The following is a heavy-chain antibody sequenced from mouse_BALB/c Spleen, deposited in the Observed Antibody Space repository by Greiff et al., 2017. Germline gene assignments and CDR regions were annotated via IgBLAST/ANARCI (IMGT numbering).Heavy chain of an antibody. CDR2: INPNNGGT. CDR1: GYTFTDYN. J-gene: IGHJ3*01. Sequence: VQLQQSGPELVKPGASVKIPCKATGYTFTDYNMDWVKQSHGKRLEWIGDINPNNGGTIYNQKFKGKATLTVDKSSSTAYMELRSLTSEDTAVYYCARSISLFAYWGQGTLVTVSA. CDR3: ARSISLFAY. V-gene: IGHV1-18*01.